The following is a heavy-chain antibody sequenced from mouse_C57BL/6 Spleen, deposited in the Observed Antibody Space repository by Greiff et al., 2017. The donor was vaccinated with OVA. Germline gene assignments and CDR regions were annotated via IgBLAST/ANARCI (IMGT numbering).Heavy chain of an antibody. Sequence: VQRVESGAELVRPGTSVKVSCKASGYAFTNYLIEWVKQRPGQGLEWIGVINPGSGGTNYNEKFKGKATLTADKSSSTAYMQLSSLTSEDSAVYFCARRGLLRYFDYWGQGTTLTVSS. D-gene: IGHD1-1*01. V-gene: IGHV1-54*01. CDR1: GYAFTNYL. CDR3: ARRGLLRYFDY. J-gene: IGHJ2*01. CDR2: INPGSGGT.